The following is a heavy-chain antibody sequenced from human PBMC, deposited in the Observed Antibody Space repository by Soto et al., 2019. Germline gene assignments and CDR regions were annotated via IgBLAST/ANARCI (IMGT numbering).Heavy chain of an antibody. Sequence: PGGSLRLSCAASGFIFDDYAMHWVRQAPGKGLEWVAVTSFDGSSGYYADSVRGRFTISRDNSNNTLYLQMNSLRAEDTAVYYCAKSPPAVAGYFDYWGQGTLVTVSS. CDR3: AKSPPAVAGYFDY. D-gene: IGHD6-19*01. V-gene: IGHV3-30*18. J-gene: IGHJ4*02. CDR1: GFIFDDYA. CDR2: TSFDGSSG.